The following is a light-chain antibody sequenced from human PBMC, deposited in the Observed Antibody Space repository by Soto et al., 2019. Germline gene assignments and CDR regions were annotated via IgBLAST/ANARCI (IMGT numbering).Light chain of an antibody. J-gene: IGKJ1*01. V-gene: IGKV2-28*01. CDR3: MQAVPTPWT. CDR2: LGS. CDR1: QSLLHSTRYNY. Sequence: DIVMTQSPRSLPVTPGEPASISCRSSQSLLHSTRYNYLDWYLQKPGQSPQLLIYLGSTRACGVPDRFSGSGSGTDFTLKVARVEADDVGVDYCMQAVPTPWTCGQGTKVEIK.